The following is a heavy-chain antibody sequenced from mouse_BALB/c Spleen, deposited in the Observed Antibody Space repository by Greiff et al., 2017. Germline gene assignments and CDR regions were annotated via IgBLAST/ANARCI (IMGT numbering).Heavy chain of an antibody. CDR1: GFSLTDYG. D-gene: IGHD2-4*01. CDR2: IWGGGST. CDR3: AKHSTMITTRGLAY. V-gene: IGHV2-6-5*01. J-gene: IGHJ3*01. Sequence: VMLVESGPGLVAPSQSLSITCTVSGFSLTDYGVSWVRQPPGKGLEWLGVIWGGGSTYYNSALKSRLSISKDNSKSQVFLKMNSLQTDDTAMFYCAKHSTMITTRGLAYWGQGTLVTVSA.